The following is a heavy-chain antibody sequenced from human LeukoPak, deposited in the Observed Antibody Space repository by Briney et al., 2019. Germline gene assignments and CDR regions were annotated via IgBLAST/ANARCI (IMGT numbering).Heavy chain of an antibody. CDR3: ARDRPYGDCSDY. CDR2: IKQDGSEK. V-gene: IGHV3-7*03. Sequence: GGSLRLSCAASGLTFSNSWMSWARQAPGKGLEWVANIKQDGSEKYYVDSVKGRFTISRDNAKNSLYLQMNGLRAEDTAVYYCARDRPYGDCSDYWGQGTLVTVSS. CDR1: GLTFSNSW. D-gene: IGHD4/OR15-4a*01. J-gene: IGHJ4*02.